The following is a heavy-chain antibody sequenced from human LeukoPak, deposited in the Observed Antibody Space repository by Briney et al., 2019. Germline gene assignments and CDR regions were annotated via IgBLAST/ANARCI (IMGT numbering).Heavy chain of an antibody. D-gene: IGHD6-6*01. CDR2: INPNSGGT. J-gene: IGHJ4*02. Sequence: GASVQVSCKASGYTFTGCYMHWVRQAPGQGVEWMGWINPNSGGTNYAQKFQGRVTMTRDTSISTAYMELSRLRSDDTAVYYCARSQEQLVAGPPWGYWGQGTLVTVSS. V-gene: IGHV1-2*02. CDR3: ARSQEQLVAGPPWGY. CDR1: GYTFTGCY.